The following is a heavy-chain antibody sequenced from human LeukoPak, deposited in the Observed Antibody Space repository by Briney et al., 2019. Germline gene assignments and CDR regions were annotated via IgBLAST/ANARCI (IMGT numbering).Heavy chain of an antibody. V-gene: IGHV3-13*01. CDR1: GFTFSSYD. J-gene: IGHJ4*02. CDR2: IGTAGDT. D-gene: IGHD6-13*01. CDR3: ARGMQQLGMLDC. Sequence: AGGSLRLSCAASGFTFSSYDMQWVRQATGKGLEWVSAIGTAGDTYYPGCVKGRFTISRENAKISLYLQINSLRAGDTAEYYSARGMQQLGMLDCWGQGTLVTVSS.